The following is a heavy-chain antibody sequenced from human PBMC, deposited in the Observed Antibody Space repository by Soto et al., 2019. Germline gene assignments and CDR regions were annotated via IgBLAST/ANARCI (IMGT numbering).Heavy chain of an antibody. J-gene: IGHJ6*02. Sequence: GGSLRLSCGASGFTFSNHPMHWVRQAPGKGLEWVAVISYDGNKKYYADSGKGRFTISRDNSKNTLDLQMNSLRPEDTAVYYCARDRAFCSSPTCSYYYYGMDVWGQGTTVTVSS. V-gene: IGHV3-30-3*01. CDR3: ARDRAFCSSPTCSYYYYGMDV. CDR2: ISYDGNKK. D-gene: IGHD2-2*01. CDR1: GFTFSNHP.